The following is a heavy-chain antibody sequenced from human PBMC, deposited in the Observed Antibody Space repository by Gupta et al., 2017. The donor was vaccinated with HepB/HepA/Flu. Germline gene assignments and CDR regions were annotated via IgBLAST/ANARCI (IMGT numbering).Heavy chain of an antibody. J-gene: IGHJ5*02. D-gene: IGHD5-18*01. CDR1: GGPVSSDDYF. CDR2: IYNPGST. V-gene: IGHV4-30-4*01. Sequence: QVQLQESGPGLVTPSQTLSLTCTVSGGPVSSDDYFLPWIRQPPGKGLEWIGYIYNPGSTFYNPSLKGPVTISGDTSKNQFSLKVNSVTAADTAGYYGARRAHGSTHGYRSLGQGTLVTVSS. CDR3: ARRAHGSTHGYRS.